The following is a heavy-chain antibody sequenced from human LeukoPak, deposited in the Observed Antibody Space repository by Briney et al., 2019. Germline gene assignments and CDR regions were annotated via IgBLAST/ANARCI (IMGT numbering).Heavy chain of an antibody. V-gene: IGHV1-2*02. CDR2: INPNSGGT. Sequence: GASVKVSCKASGYTFTGYYMHWVRQAPGQGLEGMGWINPNSGGTNYAQKFQGRVTMTSDTSISTACMVLRRRRSDDPAGYYCARWGPRITYSSGWYWYFDLWGRGTLVTVSS. CDR1: GYTFTGYY. J-gene: IGHJ2*01. CDR3: ARWGPRITYSSGWYWYFDL. D-gene: IGHD6-19*01.